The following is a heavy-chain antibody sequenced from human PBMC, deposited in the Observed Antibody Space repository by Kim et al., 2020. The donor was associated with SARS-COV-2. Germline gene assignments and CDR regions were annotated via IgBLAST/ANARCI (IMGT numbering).Heavy chain of an antibody. Sequence: GESLKISCKGSGYSFTSYWIGWVRQMPGKGLEWMGIIYPGDSDTRYSPSFQGQVTISADKSISTAYLQWSSLKASDTAMYYCARRSDYYDSSGYPHWYFDLWGRGTLVTVSS. D-gene: IGHD3-22*01. V-gene: IGHV5-51*01. CDR1: GYSFTSYW. CDR2: IYPGDSDT. J-gene: IGHJ2*01. CDR3: ARRSDYYDSSGYPHWYFDL.